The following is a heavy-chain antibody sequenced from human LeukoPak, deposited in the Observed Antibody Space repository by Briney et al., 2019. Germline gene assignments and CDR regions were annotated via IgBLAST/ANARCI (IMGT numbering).Heavy chain of an antibody. D-gene: IGHD3-10*01. J-gene: IGHJ4*02. CDR3: AKDRDYYASLDY. CDR1: GFSFDDYA. Sequence: GGSLRLSCAASGFSFDDYAMHWVRQAPGKGLEWVSGISWNSGSIGYADSARGRFTISRDNAKNSLYLQMNSLRAEDTALYYCAKDRDYYASLDYWGQGTLVTVSS. V-gene: IGHV3-9*01. CDR2: ISWNSGSI.